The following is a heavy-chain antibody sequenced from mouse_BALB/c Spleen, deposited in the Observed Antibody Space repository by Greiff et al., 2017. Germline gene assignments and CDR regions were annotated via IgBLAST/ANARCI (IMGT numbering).Heavy chain of an antibody. CDR1: GFNIKDYY. Sequence: EVQLQQSGAELVRSGASVKLSCTASGFNIKDYYMHWVKQRPEQGLEWIGWIDPENGDTEYAPKFQGKATMTADTSSNTAYLQLSSLTSEDTAVYYCNAPIRPFAYWGQGTLVTVSA. CDR2: IDPENGDT. V-gene: IGHV14-4*02. CDR3: NAPIRPFAY. J-gene: IGHJ3*01.